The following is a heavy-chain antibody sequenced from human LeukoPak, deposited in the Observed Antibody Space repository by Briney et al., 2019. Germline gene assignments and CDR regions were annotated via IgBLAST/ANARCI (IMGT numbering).Heavy chain of an antibody. CDR2: ISGSGSTT. V-gene: IGHV3-23*01. CDR3: ARDHDSSSCPYFDY. CDR1: GFTFSSYA. Sequence: GGSLRLSCAASGFTFSSYAMNWVRQAPGKGLEWVSAISGSGSTTYYADSVKGRFTISRDNAKNSLYLQMNSLRAEDTAVYYCARDHDSSSCPYFDYWGQGTLVTVSS. D-gene: IGHD6-13*01. J-gene: IGHJ4*02.